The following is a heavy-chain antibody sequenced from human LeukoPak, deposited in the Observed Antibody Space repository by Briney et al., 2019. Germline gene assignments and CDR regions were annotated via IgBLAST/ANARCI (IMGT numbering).Heavy chain of an antibody. Sequence: ASVKVSCKASGYTFTSYYMHWVRQAPGQGLEWMGIINPSGGSTSYAQKFQGRVTMTRDTSTSTVYMELSSLRSEDTAVYYCASLPIDSSTGTFGWFDPWGQGTLVTVSS. D-gene: IGHD1-14*01. V-gene: IGHV1-46*01. CDR3: ASLPIDSSTGTFGWFDP. CDR1: GYTFTSYY. J-gene: IGHJ5*02. CDR2: INPSGGST.